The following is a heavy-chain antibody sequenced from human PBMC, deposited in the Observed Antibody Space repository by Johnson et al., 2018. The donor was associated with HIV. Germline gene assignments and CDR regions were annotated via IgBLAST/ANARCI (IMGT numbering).Heavy chain of an antibody. CDR1: EFTFRISD. CDR3: TVWRWGWSGQEPFDV. CDR2: IRSDGVTK. D-gene: IGHD3-3*01. V-gene: IGHV3-30*02. J-gene: IGHJ3*01. Sequence: VQLVESGGGVVQPGGSLRLSCAASEFTFRISDMQWVRQAPGKGLEWLAYIRSDGVTKQYTDPVKGRFTISSDNSKNTVYLQMNSLRDEDTSVYYCTVWRWGWSGQEPFDVWGPGTMVTVSS.